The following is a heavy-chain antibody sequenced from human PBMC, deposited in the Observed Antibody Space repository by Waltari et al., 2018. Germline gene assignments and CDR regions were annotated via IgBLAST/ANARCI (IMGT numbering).Heavy chain of an antibody. Sequence: EVQLVESGVGLVQPGGSLRLSCSGSGFTFSNSWMSWVRKGPGKGLEGVSSRKQDGGGKYYVDSMKGRFTISRDNDNNSLFLQMDSLRVEDTAVYYCARGVTTVECWGQGALVTVSS. V-gene: IGHV3-7*04. CDR1: GFTFSNSW. D-gene: IGHD2-21*02. J-gene: IGHJ4*02. CDR3: ARGVTTVEC. CDR2: RKQDGGGK.